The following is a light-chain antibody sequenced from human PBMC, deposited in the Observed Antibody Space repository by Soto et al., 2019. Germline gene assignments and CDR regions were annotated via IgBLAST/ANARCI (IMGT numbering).Light chain of an antibody. J-gene: IGKJ4*01. CDR1: QNINNY. V-gene: IGKV1-39*01. Sequence: DIQMTQSPSSLSASVGDRVTITCRASQNINNYLNWYQQKSGEAPKLLIYTASSLQSGVPARVSGSGSGTEFILTISSLQPADFATYYCQQSYSVPLTFGGGTKVDIK. CDR2: TAS. CDR3: QQSYSVPLT.